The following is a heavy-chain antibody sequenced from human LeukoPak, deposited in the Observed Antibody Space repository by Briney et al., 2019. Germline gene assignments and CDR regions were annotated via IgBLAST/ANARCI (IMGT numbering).Heavy chain of an antibody. CDR3: ASTDCGGDCYFYYYYGMDV. J-gene: IGHJ6*02. CDR1: GGSFSGYY. Sequence: PSETLSLTCAVYGGSFSGYYWSWIRQPPGKGLEWIGSIYYSGSTYYNPSLKSRVTISVDTSKNQFSLKLSSVTAADTAVYYCASTDCGGDCYFYYYYGMDVWGQGTTVTVSS. CDR2: IYYSGST. V-gene: IGHV4-34*01. D-gene: IGHD2-21*02.